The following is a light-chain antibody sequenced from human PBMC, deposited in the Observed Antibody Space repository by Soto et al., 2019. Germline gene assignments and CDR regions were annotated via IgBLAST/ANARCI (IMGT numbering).Light chain of an antibody. CDR3: CSYAGNYPFV. CDR2: DVS. J-gene: IGLJ1*01. V-gene: IGLV2-11*01. Sequence: QSVLTQPRSVSGSPGQSVTISCTGTSGDVGAYKYVSWYQQHPGKAPKLMIYDVSKRPSGVPDRFSRSKSGNSASLTISGLQAEDEADYYCCSYAGNYPFVFGTGTKLTVL. CDR1: SGDVGAYKY.